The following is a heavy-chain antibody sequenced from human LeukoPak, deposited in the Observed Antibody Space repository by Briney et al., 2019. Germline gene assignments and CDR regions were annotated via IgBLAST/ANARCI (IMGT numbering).Heavy chain of an antibody. CDR3: ARDRTAAVDNWFDP. CDR2: ISSSSSYI. CDR1: EFTFSSYS. Sequence: GGSLRLSCTASEFTFSSYSMNWVRQAPGKGLEWVSSISSSSSYIYYADSVKGRFTISRDDAKNSLYLQMNSLRAEDTAVYYCARDRTAAVDNWFDPWGQGTLVTVSS. D-gene: IGHD2-2*01. V-gene: IGHV3-21*01. J-gene: IGHJ5*02.